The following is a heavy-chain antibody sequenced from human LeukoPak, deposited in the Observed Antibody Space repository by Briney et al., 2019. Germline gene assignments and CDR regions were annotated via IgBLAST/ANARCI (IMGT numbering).Heavy chain of an antibody. J-gene: IGHJ6*02. Sequence: SETLSLTCTVSGDSINSLDLWSWVRQPPGKGLEWIGEMYLSGTTHSNPSVKSRVTISIDKSKNQFFLNLSSVTAADTAVYYCARDLLVIAVAGTDYYYGMDVWGQGTTVTVSS. V-gene: IGHV4-4*02. D-gene: IGHD6-19*01. CDR1: GDSINSLDL. CDR2: MYLSGTT. CDR3: ARDLLVIAVAGTDYYYGMDV.